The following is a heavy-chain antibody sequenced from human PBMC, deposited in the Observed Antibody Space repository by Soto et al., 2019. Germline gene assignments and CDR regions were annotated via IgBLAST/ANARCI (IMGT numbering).Heavy chain of an antibody. D-gene: IGHD3-22*01. CDR2: INADNGNT. CDR1: GYTFTSYG. CDR3: ARGGYYYDSSGSPYFDY. Sequence: ASVKVSCKASGYTFTSYGISWVRQAPGQGLEWMGWINADNGNTKYSQKFQGRVTITRDTSTSTAYMELSSLRSEDTAVYYCARGGYYYDSSGSPYFDYWGQGTLVTSPQ. J-gene: IGHJ4*02. V-gene: IGHV1-18*01.